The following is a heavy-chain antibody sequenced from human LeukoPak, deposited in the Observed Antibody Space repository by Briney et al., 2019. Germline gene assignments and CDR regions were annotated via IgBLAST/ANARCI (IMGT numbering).Heavy chain of an antibody. CDR2: IYSGGST. V-gene: IGHV3-53*04. Sequence: PGGSLRLSCAASGFTVSSNYMSWVRQAPGKGLEWVSVIYSGGSTYYADSVKGRFTISRHNSKNTLYLQMNSLRAEDTAVYYCASVYNVVLGHYGMDVWGQGTTVTVSS. CDR1: GFTVSSNY. D-gene: IGHD2-21*01. J-gene: IGHJ6*02. CDR3: ASVYNVVLGHYGMDV.